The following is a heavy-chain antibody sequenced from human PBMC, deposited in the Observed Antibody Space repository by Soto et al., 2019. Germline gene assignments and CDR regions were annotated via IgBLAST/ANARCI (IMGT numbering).Heavy chain of an antibody. Sequence: QVQLQQWGAGLLKPSETLSLTCAVNGGSFSDFYWNWIHQPPGKGLEWVGEIDHSGNTNYSPSLKSRVTISVDTSKNQFSLKLRSVTAADTAEYYCVGGRGRLVGFDYWGQGTLVTVSS. CDR1: GGSFSDFY. CDR2: IDHSGNT. V-gene: IGHV4-34*01. D-gene: IGHD1-26*01. J-gene: IGHJ4*02. CDR3: VGGRGRLVGFDY.